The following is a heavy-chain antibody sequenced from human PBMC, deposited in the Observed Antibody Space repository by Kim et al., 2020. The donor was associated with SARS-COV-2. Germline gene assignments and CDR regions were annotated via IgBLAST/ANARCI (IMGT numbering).Heavy chain of an antibody. J-gene: IGHJ4*02. V-gene: IGHV3-53*01. CDR2: IYSGGST. CDR3: ASQGGWGGAAQFDY. CDR1: GFTVSCNY. Sequence: GGSLRLSCAASGFTVSCNYMSWVRQAPGKGLEWVSLIYSGGSTYYADSVKGRFTISRDNSKNTLYLQMNSLKSEDTAVYYCASQGGWGGAAQFDYWGQGTLVTVSS. D-gene: IGHD3-16*01.